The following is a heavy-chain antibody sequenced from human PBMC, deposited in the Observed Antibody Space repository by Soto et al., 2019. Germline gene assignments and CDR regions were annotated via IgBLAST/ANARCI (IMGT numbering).Heavy chain of an antibody. CDR1: GGSFSGYY. Sequence: QVQLQQWGAGLLKPSETLSLTCAVYGGSFSGYYWSWIRQPPGKGLEWIGEINHSGSTNYNPSLSSRVTISVAPSKNQFSLKLSSVTAADSAVYYWASPSYSSSWYYFDYWGKGTLVTVSS. CDR2: INHSGST. D-gene: IGHD6-13*01. CDR3: ASPSYSSSWYYFDY. J-gene: IGHJ4*02. V-gene: IGHV4-34*01.